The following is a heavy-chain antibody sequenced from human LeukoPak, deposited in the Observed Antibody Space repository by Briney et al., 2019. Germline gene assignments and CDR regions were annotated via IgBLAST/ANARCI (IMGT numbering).Heavy chain of an antibody. CDR3: ARDLTVSYFDY. D-gene: IGHD2-8*01. CDR1: GFTFSSYS. CDR2: IGSSSSYI. J-gene: IGHJ4*02. V-gene: IGHV3-21*01. Sequence: PGGSLRLSCAASGFTFSSYSMNWVRQAPGKGLEWVSSIGSSSSYIYYADSVKGRFTISRDNAKNSLYLQMNSLRAEDTAVYYCARDLTVSYFDYWGQGTLVTVSS.